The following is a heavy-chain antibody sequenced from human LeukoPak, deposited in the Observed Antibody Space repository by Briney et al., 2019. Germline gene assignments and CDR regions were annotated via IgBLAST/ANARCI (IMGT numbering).Heavy chain of an antibody. J-gene: IGHJ6*03. D-gene: IGHD2-2*01. CDR3: AREGCSSTSCPTYYYYYMDV. CDR2: IYHSGST. Sequence: SETLSLTCTVSGYSISSGYYWGWIRQPPGKGLEWIGSIYHSGSTYYNPSLKSRVTISVDTSKNQFSLKLSSVTAADTAVYYCAREGCSSTSCPTYYYYYMDVWGKGTTVTVSS. CDR1: GYSISSGYY. V-gene: IGHV4-38-2*02.